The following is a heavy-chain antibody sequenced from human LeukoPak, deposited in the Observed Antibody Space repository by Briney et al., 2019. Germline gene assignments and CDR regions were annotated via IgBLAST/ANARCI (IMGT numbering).Heavy chain of an antibody. CDR2: IYYSGTT. D-gene: IGHD3-9*01. CDR1: GGSFSNYY. J-gene: IGHJ4*02. CDR3: ARGVVLTGYPLDF. Sequence: SQTLSLTCSVSGGSFSNYYWSWIRQPPGKGLEWVGFIYYSGTTDYNPSLKSRVTISVDTSKKQFSLKLSSVTAADTAVYYCARGVVLTGYPLDFWGRGTLVTVSS. V-gene: IGHV4-59*01.